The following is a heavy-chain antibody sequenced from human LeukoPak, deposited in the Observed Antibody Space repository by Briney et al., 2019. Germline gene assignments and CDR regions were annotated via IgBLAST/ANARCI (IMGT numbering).Heavy chain of an antibody. D-gene: IGHD5-18*01. CDR3: ARDRFEAAMDSRAFDI. J-gene: IGHJ3*02. CDR2: IYASGST. Sequence: SETLSLTCTVFGGSITSYYWSWIRQPAGKGLEWVGRIYASGSTNYNPSLKSRVTISVHKSKTQFSLNRISVTSANTAVYYCARDRFEAAMDSRAFDIWGQGTRVSVSS. V-gene: IGHV4-4*07. CDR1: GGSITSYY.